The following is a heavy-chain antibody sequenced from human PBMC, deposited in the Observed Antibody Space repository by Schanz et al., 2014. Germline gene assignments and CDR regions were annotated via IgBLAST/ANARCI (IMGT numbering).Heavy chain of an antibody. D-gene: IGHD6-6*01. CDR3: VREGSSSPDCCYYNGMDV. CDR2: INQDGYDK. Sequence: EVQLVESGGGLVQPGGSLRLSCAASEFTFNTYCMSWVRQAPGKGLEWVASINQDGYDKHYVDSVEGRFTISRDNAKNSLHLQMNSLRAEDTAVYYCVREGSSSPDCCYYNGMDVWGQGTTVTVSS. J-gene: IGHJ6*02. CDR1: EFTFNTYC. V-gene: IGHV3-7*01.